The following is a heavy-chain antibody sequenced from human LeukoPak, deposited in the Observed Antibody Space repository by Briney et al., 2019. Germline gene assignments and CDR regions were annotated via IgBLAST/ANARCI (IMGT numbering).Heavy chain of an antibody. CDR1: GFTFSNYA. V-gene: IGHV3-23*01. Sequence: PGASLRLSCAASGFTFSNYAMSWVRQAPGEGLDWVSAITGSGDNTYYADSVKGRFTISRDNSKNTLYLQMNSLRAEDTAVYYCAKWGDYDVLTGYYVSDYWGQGALVTVSS. CDR2: ITGSGDNT. CDR3: AKWGDYDVLTGYYVSDY. D-gene: IGHD3-9*01. J-gene: IGHJ4*02.